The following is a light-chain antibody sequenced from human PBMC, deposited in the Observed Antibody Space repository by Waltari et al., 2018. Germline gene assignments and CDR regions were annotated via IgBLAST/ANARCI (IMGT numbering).Light chain of an antibody. CDR1: SSDIGAYNF. J-gene: IGLJ1*01. CDR2: DFN. CDR3: SSYTTGSTRYV. Sequence: QSALTQPASVSGSPGQSIPISCTGTSSDIGAYNFLSCYQTPPGKAPKVMIYDFNNRPSGVSSRFSGSKSGNTASLTISGLQAEDEADYYCSSYTTGSTRYVFGSGTKVTVL. V-gene: IGLV2-14*03.